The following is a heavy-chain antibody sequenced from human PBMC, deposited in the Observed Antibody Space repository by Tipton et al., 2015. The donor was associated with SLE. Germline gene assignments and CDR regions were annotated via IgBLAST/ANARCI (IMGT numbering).Heavy chain of an antibody. CDR1: GFNFRTYG. Sequence: SLRLSCAASGFNFRTYGMSWVRQAPGKGLEWVSFINSGSGYIYYADSVKGRFTISRDNAKNSLYLQMNSLRAEDTAVYYCVRDYSSGWSQSFDYWGQGTLVTVSS. CDR2: INSGSGYI. D-gene: IGHD6-19*01. J-gene: IGHJ4*02. V-gene: IGHV3-21*03. CDR3: VRDYSSGWSQSFDY.